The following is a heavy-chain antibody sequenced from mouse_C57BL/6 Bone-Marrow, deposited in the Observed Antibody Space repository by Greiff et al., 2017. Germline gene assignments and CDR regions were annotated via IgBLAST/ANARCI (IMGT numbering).Heavy chain of an antibody. CDR1: GYSFTDYN. V-gene: IGHV1-39*01. J-gene: IGHJ4*01. CDR2: INPNYGTT. D-gene: IGHD2-4*01. CDR3: ARGYDYDYAMDY. Sequence: EVQLQQSGPELVKPGASVKISCKASGYSFTDYNMNWVKQSNGKSLEWIGVINPNYGTTSYNQKFKGKATLTVDKSSSTDYMQLNSLTSEDSAFYYCARGYDYDYAMDYWGQGTSVTVSS.